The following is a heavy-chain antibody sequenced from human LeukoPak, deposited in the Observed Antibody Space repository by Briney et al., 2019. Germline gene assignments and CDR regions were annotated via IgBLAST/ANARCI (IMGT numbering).Heavy chain of an antibody. V-gene: IGHV3-30*09. CDR2: ISYDGSNK. Sequence: TGGSLRLSCAASGFTFSSYAMHWVRQAPGKGLEWVAVISYDGSNKYYADSVKGRFAISRDNSKNTLYLQMNSLRAEDTAVYYCARGPEYHDFWSGYYSYYFDYWGQGTLVTVSS. CDR3: ARGPEYHDFWSGYYSYYFDY. D-gene: IGHD3-3*01. CDR1: GFTFSSYA. J-gene: IGHJ4*02.